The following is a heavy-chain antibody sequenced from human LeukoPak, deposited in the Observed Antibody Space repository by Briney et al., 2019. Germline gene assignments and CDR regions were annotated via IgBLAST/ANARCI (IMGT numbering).Heavy chain of an antibody. V-gene: IGHV4-31*03. CDR2: IFYSGST. CDR3: ARTNWNYVDY. D-gene: IGHD1-20*01. CDR1: GGSISSGDYY. Sequence: PSETLSLTCSVSGGSISSGDYYWSWIRQHPGTGLEWIGYIFYSGSTYYNPSLKSRVTISVDTSKNQFSLKLSSVTAADTAVYYCARTNWNYVDYWGQGTLVTVSS. J-gene: IGHJ4*02.